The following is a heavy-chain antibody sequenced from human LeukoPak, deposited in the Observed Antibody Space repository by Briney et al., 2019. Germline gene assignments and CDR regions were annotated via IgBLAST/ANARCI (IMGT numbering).Heavy chain of an antibody. CDR3: ARAVSSRFDY. J-gene: IGHJ4*02. V-gene: IGHV3-30*02. CDR1: GFTFSNYG. CDR2: IRYDGSEK. D-gene: IGHD4-17*01. Sequence: GGSLRLSCTASGFTFSNYGMHWVRQAPGKGLEWVAFIRYDGSEKYYADSVKGRFTISRDNAKNSLYLQMNSLRAEDTAVYYCARAVSSRFDYWGQGTLVTVSS.